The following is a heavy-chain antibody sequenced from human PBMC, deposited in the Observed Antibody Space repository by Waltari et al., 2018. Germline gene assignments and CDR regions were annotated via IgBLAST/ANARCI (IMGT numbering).Heavy chain of an antibody. CDR2: IIPIFGTA. CDR1: GGTFSSYA. V-gene: IGHV1-69*01. D-gene: IGHD5-12*01. J-gene: IGHJ6*02. Sequence: QVQLVQSGAEVKKPGSSVKVSCKASGGTFSSYAISWVLQAPGPGREWMGGIIPIFGTANYAQKFQGRVTITADESTSTAYMELSSLRSEDTAVYYCARIEGMATIPPYYYYGMDVWGQGTTVTVSS. CDR3: ARIEGMATIPPYYYYGMDV.